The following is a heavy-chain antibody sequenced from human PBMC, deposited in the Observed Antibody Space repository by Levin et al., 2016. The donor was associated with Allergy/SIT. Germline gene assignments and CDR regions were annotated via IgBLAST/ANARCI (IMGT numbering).Heavy chain of an antibody. CDR2: ISWNSGSI. V-gene: IGHV3-9*01. CDR3: AKAGGYGLERQFYDY. D-gene: IGHD1-1*01. J-gene: IGHJ4*02. Sequence: RLSCAASGFTFDDYAMHWVRQAPGKGLEWVSGISWNSGSIGYADSVKGRFTISRDNAKNSLYLQMNSLRAEDTALYYCAKAGGYGLERQFYDYWGQGTLVTVSS. CDR1: GFTFDDYA.